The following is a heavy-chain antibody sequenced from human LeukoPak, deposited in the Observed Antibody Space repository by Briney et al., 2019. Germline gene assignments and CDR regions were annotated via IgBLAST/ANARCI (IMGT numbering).Heavy chain of an antibody. J-gene: IGHJ5*02. CDR1: GFTFSNYG. D-gene: IGHD3-10*01. CDR3: AKPLYFGESLNWFDP. Sequence: GGSLRVSCAASGFTFSNYGMHWVRQGPGKGLEWVAVISYDGSNKHYADSVNGRFTISRDNSKNTLYLQMNSLRVEDSAVYYCAKPLYFGESLNWFDPWGQGTLVTVSS. V-gene: IGHV3-30*18. CDR2: ISYDGSNK.